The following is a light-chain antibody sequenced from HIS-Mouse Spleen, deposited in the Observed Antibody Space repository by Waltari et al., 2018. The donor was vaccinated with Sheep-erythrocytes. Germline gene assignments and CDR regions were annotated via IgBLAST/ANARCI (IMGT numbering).Light chain of an antibody. Sequence: EIVLTQSPATLSLSPGERATLSCRASQSVSSYLAWYQQKPGQAPSLLIYDASNMATGIPARFSGSGSGTDFTLTISSLEPEDFAVYYCQQRSNWLTFGGGTKVEIK. J-gene: IGKJ4*01. CDR1: QSVSSY. CDR3: QQRSNWLT. CDR2: DAS. V-gene: IGKV3-11*01.